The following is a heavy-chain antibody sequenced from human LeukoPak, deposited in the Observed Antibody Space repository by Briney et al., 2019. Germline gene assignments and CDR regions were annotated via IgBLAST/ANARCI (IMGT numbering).Heavy chain of an antibody. CDR3: AKGSGRQFDY. CDR1: GFTFSSYA. V-gene: IGHV3-23*01. D-gene: IGHD3-10*01. Sequence: GGSLRLSCEASGFTFSSYAMSWVRQAPGKGLEWVSAISGSGGSTYYADSVKGRFTISRDKSKDTLYLQMNSLRAEDTAVYYCAKGSGRQFDYWGQGTLVTVSS. CDR2: ISGSGGST. J-gene: IGHJ4*02.